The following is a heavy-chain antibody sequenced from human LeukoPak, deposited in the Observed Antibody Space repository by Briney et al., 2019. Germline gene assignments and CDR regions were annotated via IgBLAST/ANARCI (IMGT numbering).Heavy chain of an antibody. D-gene: IGHD2-15*01. CDR2: IYPGDSDT. V-gene: IGHV5-51*01. CDR3: ARRGYCSGGSCLYFDY. CDR1: GYSFTSYW. Sequence: GESLQISCKGYGYSFTSYWIGWVRQMPGKGLEWMGIIYPGDSDTRYSPSFQGQVTISADKSISTAYLQWSSLKASDTAMYYCARRGYCSGGSCLYFDYWGQGTLVTVSS. J-gene: IGHJ4*02.